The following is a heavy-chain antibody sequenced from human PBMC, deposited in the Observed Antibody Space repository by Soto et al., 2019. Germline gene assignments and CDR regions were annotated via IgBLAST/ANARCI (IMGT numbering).Heavy chain of an antibody. V-gene: IGHV3-9*01. CDR1: GFTFDDYA. Sequence: EVQLVESGGDLVQPGRSLRLSCAASGFTFDDYAMHWVRQVPGKGLKWVSGLSWNGVTIGYAASVKGRFTIPRDNAKKSRSLQMNGLRPDDTALYYCAASRAYDSSDYSGFNYGMDVWGLGTTVTVSS. D-gene: IGHD3-22*01. CDR2: LSWNGVTI. J-gene: IGHJ6*02. CDR3: AASRAYDSSDYSGFNYGMDV.